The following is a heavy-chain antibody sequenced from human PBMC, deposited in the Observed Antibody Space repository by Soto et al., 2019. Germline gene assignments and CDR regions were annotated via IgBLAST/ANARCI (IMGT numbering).Heavy chain of an antibody. Sequence: QVQLVQSGAEVKKPGSSVKVSCQASGGTFSNYALSWVRQVPGQGLEWMGDITPIFGTTNNAQKCQGRVTMTADEATSTAYMELSSLRSEDTAVYYCASRGEREYYDTSGYGWGQGTLVTVSS. CDR3: ASRGEREYYDTSGYG. CDR2: ITPIFGTT. J-gene: IGHJ1*01. V-gene: IGHV1-69*12. CDR1: GGTFSNYA. D-gene: IGHD2-2*01.